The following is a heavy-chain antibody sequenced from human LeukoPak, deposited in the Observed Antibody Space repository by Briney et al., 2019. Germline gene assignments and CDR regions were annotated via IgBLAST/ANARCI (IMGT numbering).Heavy chain of an antibody. Sequence: PSETLSLTCAVYGGSFGGYYWSWIRQPPGKGLEGIGEISHSGSTNYNPSLKSRVTISVDTSKNQFSLKLSSVTAADTAVYYCARAPLDYYDSSGYLHGAFDIWGQGTMVTVSS. J-gene: IGHJ3*02. V-gene: IGHV4-34*01. CDR3: ARAPLDYYDSSGYLHGAFDI. CDR2: ISHSGST. D-gene: IGHD3-22*01. CDR1: GGSFGGYY.